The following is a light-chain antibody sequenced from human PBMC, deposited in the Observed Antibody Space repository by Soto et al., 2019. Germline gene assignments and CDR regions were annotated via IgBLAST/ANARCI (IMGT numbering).Light chain of an antibody. Sequence: EIVMTQSPATLSVSPGESATLSCRASQSVSSYLAWYQQKPGQAPRLLIYGASTRATGIADRFSGGGSGTDFTLTISRLEPEDFAVYHCQQYGRSWTFGQGTKVDIK. V-gene: IGKV3-20*01. CDR2: GAS. CDR1: QSVSSY. J-gene: IGKJ1*01. CDR3: QQYGRSWT.